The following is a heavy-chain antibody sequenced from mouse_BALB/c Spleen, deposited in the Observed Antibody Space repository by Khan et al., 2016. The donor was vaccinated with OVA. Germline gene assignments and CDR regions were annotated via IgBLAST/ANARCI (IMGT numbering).Heavy chain of an antibody. J-gene: IGHJ3*01. V-gene: IGHV1S135*01. CDR2: IDPFSGGT. CDR3: TRHGYVAWFTY. D-gene: IGHD2-2*01. CDR1: GYSFTSYY. Sequence: EVQLQESGPELMKPGASVKISCKASGYSFTSYYIHWVMQSHGKSLEWIGYIDPFSGGTTYNPKFKGKATLTVDTSSSTAYIHLSNLTSEDSAVYYCTRHGYVAWFTYWGQGTLVTVSA.